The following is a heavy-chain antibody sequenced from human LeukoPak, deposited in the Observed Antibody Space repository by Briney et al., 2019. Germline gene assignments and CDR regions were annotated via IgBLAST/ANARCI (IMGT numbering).Heavy chain of an antibody. V-gene: IGHV4-59*12. Sequence: ASETLSLTCTVSGGSISSYYWSWIRQPPGKGLEWIGYIYYSGSTNYNPSLKSRVTISVDKSKNQFSLKLSSVTAADTAVYYCARDHSSGWFDAFDIWGQGTMVTVSS. D-gene: IGHD6-19*01. CDR1: GGSISSYY. CDR3: ARDHSSGWFDAFDI. J-gene: IGHJ3*02. CDR2: IYYSGST.